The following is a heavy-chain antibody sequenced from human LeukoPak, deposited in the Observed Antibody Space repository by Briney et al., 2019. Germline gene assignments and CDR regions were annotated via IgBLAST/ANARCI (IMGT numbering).Heavy chain of an antibody. Sequence: GGSLRLSCAASGFTFDDYAMHWVRQAPGKGLEGVSGIRWNSCSIVCAVPVKGRFTISRDDAKNALYLHMHRERPEDTPLYYCAKSRGRDGYCSGGSCLRRPIDPWGQGTLVTVSS. CDR3: AKSRGRDGYCSGGSCLRRPIDP. D-gene: IGHD2-15*01. J-gene: IGHJ5*02. CDR1: GFTFDDYA. V-gene: IGHV3-9*01. CDR2: IRWNSCSI.